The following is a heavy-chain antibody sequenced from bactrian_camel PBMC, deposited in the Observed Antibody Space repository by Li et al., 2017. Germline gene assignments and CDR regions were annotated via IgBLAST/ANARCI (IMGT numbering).Heavy chain of an antibody. CDR2: IVVGGGNT. CDR1: GFMFRSYR. D-gene: IGHD3*01. CDR3: AAGTWPHHSFSESPPLYERDYAY. J-gene: IGHJ4*01. V-gene: IGHV3S40*01. Sequence: VQLVESGGGLVQPGGSLRISCVASGFMFRSYRMSWVRQAPGKGLEWVSVIVVGGGNTYYADSVKGRFTISRDNAKNTVYLQMNNLRPEDTAVYYCAAGTWPHHSFSESPPLYERDYAYWGQGTQVTVS.